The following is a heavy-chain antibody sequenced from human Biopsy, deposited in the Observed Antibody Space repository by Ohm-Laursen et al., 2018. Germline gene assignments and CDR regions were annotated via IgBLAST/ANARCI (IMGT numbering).Heavy chain of an antibody. V-gene: IGHV1-24*01. CDR2: FAPENGRI. CDR1: GYSFTELS. Sequence: SVKVSCKVSGYSFTELSMHWVRQAPGQGLEWMGGFAPENGRIVYSQKFQGRVTMTEDTSTSTAYMEVWRLRSDDTAVYYCAADINVWNVNYWGQGTQVIVSS. CDR3: AADINVWNVNY. J-gene: IGHJ4*02. D-gene: IGHD1-1*01.